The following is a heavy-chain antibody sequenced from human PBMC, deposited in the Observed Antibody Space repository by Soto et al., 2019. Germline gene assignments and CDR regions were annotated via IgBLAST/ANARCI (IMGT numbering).Heavy chain of an antibody. V-gene: IGHV1-3*01. J-gene: IGHJ4*02. Sequence: ASVKVSCEASGYTFTSYAMHWVRQAPGQRLEWMGWINAGNGNTKYSQKFQGRVTITRDTSASTAYMELSSLRSEDTAVYYCARGYCSGGSCYLYPDYWGQGTLVTVSS. CDR1: GYTFTSYA. CDR3: ARGYCSGGSCYLYPDY. D-gene: IGHD2-15*01. CDR2: INAGNGNT.